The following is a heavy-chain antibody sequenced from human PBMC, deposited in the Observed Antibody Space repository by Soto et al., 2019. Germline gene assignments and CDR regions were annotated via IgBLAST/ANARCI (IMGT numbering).Heavy chain of an antibody. CDR3: AKLATRFADY. Sequence: VQLLESGGGLVQPGGSPRLSCAASGFTFSTYGMTWVRQAPGKGLEWVSSISGGGSTTYYADSVKGRFTIYRDNSENTLYLQVNSLRAEDTAIYYCAKLATRFADYWGQGTLVTVSS. CDR2: ISGGGSTT. J-gene: IGHJ4*02. D-gene: IGHD3-16*01. CDR1: GFTFSTYG. V-gene: IGHV3-23*01.